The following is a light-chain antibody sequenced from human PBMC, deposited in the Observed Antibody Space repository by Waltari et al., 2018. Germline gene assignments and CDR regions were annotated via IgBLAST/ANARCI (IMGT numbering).Light chain of an antibody. Sequence: QSVLTQPPSASATPGQRVTISCSGSSSNIGSNIVNWYQQVPGTTPKLLIYRNDQRPSGVPGRFAGSKSGTAASLAISGLRSEEEADYYCAGWDDTLNGRWEFGGGTKLTVL. J-gene: IGLJ3*02. CDR1: SSNIGSNI. CDR3: AGWDDTLNGRWE. V-gene: IGLV1-44*01. CDR2: RND.